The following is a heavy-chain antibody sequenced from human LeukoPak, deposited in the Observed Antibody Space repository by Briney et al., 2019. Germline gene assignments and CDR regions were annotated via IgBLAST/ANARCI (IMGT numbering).Heavy chain of an antibody. CDR2: ISGSGRPT. Sequence: PGGSLRLSCAASGFIFSNYEMNWVRQAPGKGLEWIPYISGSGRPTYYADSVKGRFTISRDNAKKSLFLQMNSLRAEDTAIYYCARGLNRAFDYWGQGTLVTVSS. CDR3: ARGLNRAFDY. V-gene: IGHV3-48*03. CDR1: GFIFSNYE. J-gene: IGHJ4*02. D-gene: IGHD2/OR15-2a*01.